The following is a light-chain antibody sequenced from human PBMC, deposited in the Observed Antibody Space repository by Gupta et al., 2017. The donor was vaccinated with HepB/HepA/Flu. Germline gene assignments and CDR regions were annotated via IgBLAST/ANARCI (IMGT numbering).Light chain of an antibody. V-gene: IGKV1-39*01. Sequence: DIQGTQLPSSLSASAGDRVTITCRASQFITSSLNWYQQKRGKAPKSLIYSTSSLESGVPSRFSGSGSGTDFTLTISRLQPEDFATYYCQQTYSTPYTFGHGTKVDIK. CDR2: STS. J-gene: IGKJ3*01. CDR3: QQTYSTPYT. CDR1: QFITSS.